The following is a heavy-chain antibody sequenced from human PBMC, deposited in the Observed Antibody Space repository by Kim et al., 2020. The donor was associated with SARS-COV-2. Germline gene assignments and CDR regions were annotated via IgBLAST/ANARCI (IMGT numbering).Heavy chain of an antibody. CDR2: IDPSDSYT. V-gene: IGHV5-10-1*01. D-gene: IGHD3-22*01. J-gene: IGHJ4*02. CDR1: GYSFTRYW. CDR3: ARYDSSGNEGPPLLDY. Sequence: GESLKISCKGSGYSFTRYWISWVRQMPGKGLEWMGRIDPSDSYTNYSPSYQGDVTIPADKSISTAYLQWSSLKASDTALYYCARYDSSGNEGPPLLDYCGQGTLVTVSS.